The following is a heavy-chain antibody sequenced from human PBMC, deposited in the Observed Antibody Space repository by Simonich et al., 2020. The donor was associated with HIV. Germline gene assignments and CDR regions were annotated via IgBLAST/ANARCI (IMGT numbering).Heavy chain of an antibody. CDR2: INHSGST. Sequence: QVQLQESGPGLVKPSETLSLTCAVSGYSISSGYYWGWIRQPPGKGLEWIGEINHSGSTNYNPSLKSRITIAVDTSKNQFSLKLSSVTAADTAVYYCASAAADVKYYYWYGMDVCGQGTTVTVSS. D-gene: IGHD6-13*01. V-gene: IGHV4-38-2*01. J-gene: IGHJ6*02. CDR1: GYSISSGYY. CDR3: ASAAADVKYYYWYGMDV.